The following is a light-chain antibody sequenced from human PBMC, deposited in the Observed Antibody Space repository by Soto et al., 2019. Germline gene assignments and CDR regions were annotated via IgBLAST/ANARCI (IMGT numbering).Light chain of an antibody. CDR2: GAS. V-gene: IGKV3-20*01. CDR1: QSVGSAY. CDR3: QHYGRSPS. Sequence: EIVLTQSPGTLSLSPGERATLSCRASQSVGSAYVGWYQQKPGQAPRLLIFGASRGATGIPDRFSGSGSGTNFTLTINRAEPEDSAVYYCQHYGRSPSFGRGTKVDSK. J-gene: IGKJ1*01.